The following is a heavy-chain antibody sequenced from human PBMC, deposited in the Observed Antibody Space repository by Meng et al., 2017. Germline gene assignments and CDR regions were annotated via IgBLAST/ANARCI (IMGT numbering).Heavy chain of an antibody. CDR2: IYYSGST. J-gene: IGHJ4*02. CDR3: ARGTPEETVFDY. Sequence: SETLSLTCTVSGGSISSGGYYWSWIRQHPGKGLEWIGYIYYSGSTYYNPSLKSRVTISVDTSKNQFSLKLSSVTAADTAVYYCARGTPEETVFDYWGQGTLVTVSS. V-gene: IGHV4-31*03. D-gene: IGHD1-14*01. CDR1: GGSISSGGYY.